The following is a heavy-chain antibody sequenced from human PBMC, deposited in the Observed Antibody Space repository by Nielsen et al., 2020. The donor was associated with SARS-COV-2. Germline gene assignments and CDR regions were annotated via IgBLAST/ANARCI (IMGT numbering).Heavy chain of an antibody. CDR1: GFTFGDYA. Sequence: GESMKISCTGSGFTFGDYAMAWVRQVPGKGLDWVGFIRSKAYGGTTEYAASVKGRFTVSRDDSKSIAYLQMHSLRTEDTVLYYCTRVKWTSVHFFDYWGQGTLVTVSS. CDR2: IRSKAYGGTT. D-gene: IGHD3/OR15-3a*01. J-gene: IGHJ4*02. V-gene: IGHV3-49*04. CDR3: TRVKWTSVHFFDY.